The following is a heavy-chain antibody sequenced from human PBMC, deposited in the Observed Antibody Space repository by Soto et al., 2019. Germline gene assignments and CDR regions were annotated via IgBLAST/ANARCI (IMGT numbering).Heavy chain of an antibody. V-gene: IGHV4-4*07. Sequence: PSGTLSLTCTVSGASISGFYWSWIRKSAGKGLEWIGRIYATGTTDYNPSLKSRVMMSVDTSKKQLSLKLRSVTAADTAVYYCVRDGTKTLRDWFDPWGQGISVTVSS. CDR2: IYATGTT. CDR1: GASISGFY. J-gene: IGHJ5*02. D-gene: IGHD1-1*01. CDR3: VRDGTKTLRDWFDP.